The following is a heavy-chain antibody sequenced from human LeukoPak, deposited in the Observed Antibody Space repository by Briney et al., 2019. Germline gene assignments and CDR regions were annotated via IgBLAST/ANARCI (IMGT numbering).Heavy chain of an antibody. CDR1: GYTFTNNY. V-gene: IGHV1-18*04. J-gene: IGHJ4*02. CDR3: ARDFDY. Sequence: ASVKVSCKASGYTFTNNYLHWVRQAPGQGLEWMGWISAYNGNTNYVQKSQGRVTMTTDTSTSTAYMELRSLRSDDTAVYYCARDFDYWGQGTLVTVSS. CDR2: ISAYNGNT.